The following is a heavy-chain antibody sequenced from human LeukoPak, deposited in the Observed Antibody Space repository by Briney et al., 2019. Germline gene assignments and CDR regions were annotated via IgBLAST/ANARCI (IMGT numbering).Heavy chain of an antibody. V-gene: IGHV3-23*01. D-gene: IGHD1-26*01. CDR2: ISGGGGST. CDR1: GFTFTSYA. CDR3: AKGGGSL. J-gene: IGHJ4*02. Sequence: PGGSLRLSCAASGFTFTSYAMSWVRQAPGKGLVGVSAISGGGGSTVYADSVKGRFTISRDSSKNTLYLQMNSLRAEDTDFYYCAKGGGSLGGQGTLVTVSS.